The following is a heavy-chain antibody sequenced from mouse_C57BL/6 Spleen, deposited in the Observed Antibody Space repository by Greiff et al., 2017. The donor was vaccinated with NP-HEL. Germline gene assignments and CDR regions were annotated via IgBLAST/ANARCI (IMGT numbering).Heavy chain of an antibody. CDR1: GYTFTSYW. Sequence: QVQLQQPGAELVMPGASVKLSCKASGYTFTSYWMHWVKQRPGQGLEWIGEIDPSDSYTNYNQKFKGKSTLTVDKSSSTAYMQLSSLTSEDYSVDYCARDGFCFDYGGRGTTLTVSS. CDR3: ARDGFCFDY. CDR2: IDPSDSYT. J-gene: IGHJ2*01. V-gene: IGHV1-69*01. D-gene: IGHD2-3*01.